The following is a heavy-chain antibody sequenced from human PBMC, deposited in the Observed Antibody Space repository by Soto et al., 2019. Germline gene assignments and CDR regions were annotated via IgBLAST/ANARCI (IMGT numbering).Heavy chain of an antibody. CDR1: GGTFSSYA. CDR2: FNPIFETA. D-gene: IGHD3-10*01. CDR3: TRGITLIRGVIPPGYYYGMDV. J-gene: IGHJ6*02. V-gene: IGHV1-69*01. Sequence: QVQLVQSGAEVKKPGSSVKVSCKASGGTFSSYAISWVRQAPGQGLEWMGGFNPIFETANYAQKFQGRVTITADEAKNTTYKEMSNLRSEDTAVYYCTRGITLIRGVIPPGYYYGMDVWGQGTTVAVSS.